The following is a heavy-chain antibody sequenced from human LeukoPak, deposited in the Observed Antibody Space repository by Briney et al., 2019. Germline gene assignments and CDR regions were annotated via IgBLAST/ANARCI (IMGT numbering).Heavy chain of an antibody. CDR2: IWYDGGDK. Sequence: GGSLRLSCAASGFTFSSYGVHWVRQAPGKGLEWVAVIWYDGGDKHYADSVKGRFTISRDNSKNTLYLQMNSLRAEDTAVYFCARDPSNYYMDVWGKGTTVTVSS. CDR1: GFTFSSYG. CDR3: ARDPSNYYMDV. J-gene: IGHJ6*03. D-gene: IGHD2-8*01. V-gene: IGHV3-33*01.